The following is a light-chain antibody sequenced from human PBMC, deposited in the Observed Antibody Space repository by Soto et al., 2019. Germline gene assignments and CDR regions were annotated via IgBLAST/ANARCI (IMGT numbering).Light chain of an antibody. CDR3: SSFSSSSTLYV. J-gene: IGLJ7*01. CDR1: SSDVGGHHY. CDR2: EVS. Sequence: QSVLTQPASVSGSPGQSITISCTGTSSDVGGHHYVSWYQQHPGKAPKVIIYEVSDRPSGVSDRFSGSKSGNTASLTISGLQADDEADYYCSSFSSSSTLYVFGTGTQLTVL. V-gene: IGLV2-14*01.